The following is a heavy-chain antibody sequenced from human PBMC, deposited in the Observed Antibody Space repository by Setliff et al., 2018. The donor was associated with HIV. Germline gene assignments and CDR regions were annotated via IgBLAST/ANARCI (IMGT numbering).Heavy chain of an antibody. D-gene: IGHD2-2*01. Sequence: GGSLRLSCAASGFTFSSYGMHWVRQAPGKGLEWVAFIRYDGSNKYYADSVKGRFTISRDNSKNTLYLQMNSLRAEDTAVYYCAKDKTKVPALIQGEGTDYWGQGTLVTVSS. J-gene: IGHJ4*02. V-gene: IGHV3-30*02. CDR2: IRYDGSNK. CDR3: AKDKTKVPALIQGEGTDY. CDR1: GFTFSSYG.